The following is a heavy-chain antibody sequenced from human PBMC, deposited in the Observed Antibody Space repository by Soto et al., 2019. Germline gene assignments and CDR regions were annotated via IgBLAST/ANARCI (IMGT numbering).Heavy chain of an antibody. J-gene: IGHJ4*01. CDR3: AREFKF. V-gene: IGHV4-61*01. CDR2: IYSGGST. Sequence: LSLTCTVSGGSVPSGNYYWTWIRQPPGKGLEWIGHIYSGGSTNYNPSLKSRVTISVDMSKNQFSLKLTSVTAADTAVYYCAREFKFWGHGTLVTVPS. CDR1: GGSVPSGNYY.